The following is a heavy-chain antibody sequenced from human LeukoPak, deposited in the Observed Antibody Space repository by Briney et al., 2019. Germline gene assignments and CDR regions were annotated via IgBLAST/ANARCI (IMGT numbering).Heavy chain of an antibody. CDR2: IYYSGTT. D-gene: IGHD1-26*01. CDR1: GGSISSYY. J-gene: IGHJ4*02. Sequence: PSETLSLTCTVSGGSISSYYWSWLRQPPGKGLEWIGLIYYSGTTHYKSSLKNRVTISVDTSRNQFSLRLSSVTAADTAVYYCARHSGSSPHYFDYWGQGTLVTVSS. CDR3: ARHSGSSPHYFDY. V-gene: IGHV4-59*08.